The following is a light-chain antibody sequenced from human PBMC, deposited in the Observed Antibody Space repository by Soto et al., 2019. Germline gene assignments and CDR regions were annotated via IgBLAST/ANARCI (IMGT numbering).Light chain of an antibody. Sequence: EIVMTQSPATLSVSPGERATLFCRASQSVSTKLAWYQQKPGQAPRLLIYGASTRATGIPARFSGSGSGTEFTLTISSLQSEDFAVYYCQQYYSTPQTFGQGTKLEIK. J-gene: IGKJ2*01. CDR1: QSVSTK. V-gene: IGKV3-15*01. CDR2: GAS. CDR3: QQYYSTPQT.